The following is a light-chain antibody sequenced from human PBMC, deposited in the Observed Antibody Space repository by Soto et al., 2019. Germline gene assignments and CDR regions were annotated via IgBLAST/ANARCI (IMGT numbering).Light chain of an antibody. CDR3: QQYGSSPPLS. V-gene: IGKV3-20*01. J-gene: IGKJ4*01. CDR2: GVS. CDR1: QSVTSSY. Sequence: EIVLTQSPGTLSLSPGERATLSCRASQSVTSSYLAWYQQKPGQAPRLLIYGVSSRATGIPGRFSGSGSGTDFTLTISRLEPEDFAVYYCQQYGSSPPLSFGGGTKVEIK.